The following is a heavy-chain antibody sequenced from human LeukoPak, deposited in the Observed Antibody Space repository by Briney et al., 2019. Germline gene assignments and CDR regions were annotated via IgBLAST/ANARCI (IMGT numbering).Heavy chain of an antibody. J-gene: IGHJ4*02. CDR3: ARRDDHNGRDY. D-gene: IGHD5-24*01. CDR2: VSYDETNK. CDR1: ASTFSNDA. Sequence: SGGSLRLSCAASASTFSNDAIHWVRQAPGKGLEWVAVVSYDETNKYYADSVKGRFTISRDNSKNTVYLQMNSLRAEDTAMYYCARRDDHNGRDYWGQGTLVTVSS. V-gene: IGHV3-30-3*01.